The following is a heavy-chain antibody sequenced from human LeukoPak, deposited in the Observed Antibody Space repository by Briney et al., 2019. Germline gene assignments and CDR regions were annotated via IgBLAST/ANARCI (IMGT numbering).Heavy chain of an antibody. CDR2: IYADGGT. V-gene: IGHV3-53*01. CDR1: GFTVSTNF. D-gene: IGHD6-6*01. Sequence: GGSLRLSCAVSGFTVSTNFMSWVRQAPGRGLEWVSIIYADGGTSYADSVKGRFTISRDNSKNTVYLQMSSLRAEDTAVYYCARLAARPYWGRGTPVTVSS. J-gene: IGHJ4*02. CDR3: ARLAARPY.